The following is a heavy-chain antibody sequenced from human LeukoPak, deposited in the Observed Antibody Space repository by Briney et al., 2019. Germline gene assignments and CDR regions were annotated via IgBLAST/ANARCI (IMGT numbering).Heavy chain of an antibody. CDR2: IWYDGSNK. V-gene: IGHV3-33*01. J-gene: IGHJ4*02. CDR1: GFTFSSYG. Sequence: GGSLRLSCAASGFTFSSYGMHWVRQAPGKGLEWVAVIWYDGSNKLYADSVKGRFTISRDNSKNTLYLQMNSLRAEDTSVYYCARKNLYGSGTYLDYWGQGTLVTVSS. CDR3: ARKNLYGSGTYLDY. D-gene: IGHD3-10*01.